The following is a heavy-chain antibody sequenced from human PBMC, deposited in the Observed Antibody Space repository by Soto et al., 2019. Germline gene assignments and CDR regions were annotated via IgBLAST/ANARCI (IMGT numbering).Heavy chain of an antibody. Sequence: EVQLVESGGALVQPGGSLRLSCAASGFSFTTYWMTWVRQAPGKGLEWVANIKPDGSGQYYLDSVKGRFAISRDNAKNSLYLQLNSLRADDTAIYFCAREGRYMGAWDYWGQGTPVTVSS. D-gene: IGHD3-10*01. V-gene: IGHV3-7*03. J-gene: IGHJ4*02. CDR1: GFSFTTYW. CDR2: IKPDGSGQ. CDR3: AREGRYMGAWDY.